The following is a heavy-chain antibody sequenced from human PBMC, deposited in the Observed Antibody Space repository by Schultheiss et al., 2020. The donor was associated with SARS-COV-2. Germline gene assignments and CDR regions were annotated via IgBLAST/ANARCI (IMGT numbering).Heavy chain of an antibody. Sequence: GSLRLSCAVYGGSFSGYYWSWIRQPPGKGLEWIGYIYYSGSTYYNPSLKSRVTISVDTSKNQFSLKLSSVTAADTAVYYCARGRGYCSGGSCYLPTHYYYYGMDVWGQGTTVTVSS. CDR1: GGSFSGYY. J-gene: IGHJ6*02. CDR2: IYYSGST. CDR3: ARGRGYCSGGSCYLPTHYYYYGMDV. D-gene: IGHD2-15*01. V-gene: IGHV4-34*01.